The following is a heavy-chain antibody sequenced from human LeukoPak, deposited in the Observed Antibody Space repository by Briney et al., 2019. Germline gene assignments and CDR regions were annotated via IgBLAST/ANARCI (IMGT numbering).Heavy chain of an antibody. CDR1: GYTFNNYW. Sequence: GESLKISCKASGYTFNNYWIGWVRQMPGKGPEWMGIIYPGDSDTRYSPSFQGQVTISADKSISTAYLQWSSLKASDTAMYYCARRFRIAAREGYYYYMDVWGKGTTVTVSS. CDR2: IYPGDSDT. CDR3: ARRFRIAAREGYYYYMDV. D-gene: IGHD6-13*01. J-gene: IGHJ6*03. V-gene: IGHV5-51*01.